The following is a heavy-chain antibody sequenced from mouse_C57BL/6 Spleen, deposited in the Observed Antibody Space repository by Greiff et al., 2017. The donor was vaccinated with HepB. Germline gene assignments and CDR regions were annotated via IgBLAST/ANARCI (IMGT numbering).Heavy chain of an antibody. CDR3: VRLYYGSSQGYFDV. CDR1: GFSFNTYA. V-gene: IGHV10-1*01. CDR2: IRSKSNNYAT. D-gene: IGHD1-1*01. J-gene: IGHJ1*03. Sequence: EVMLVESGGGLVQPKGSLKLSCAASGFSFNTYAMNWVRQAPGKGLEWVARIRSKSNNYATYYADSVKDRFTISRDDSESMLYLQMNNLKTEDTAMYYCVRLYYGSSQGYFDVWGTGTTVTVSS.